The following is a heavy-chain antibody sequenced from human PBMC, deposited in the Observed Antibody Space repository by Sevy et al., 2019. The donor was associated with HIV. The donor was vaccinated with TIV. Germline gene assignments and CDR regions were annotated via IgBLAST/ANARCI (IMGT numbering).Heavy chain of an antibody. CDR3: TGATVFGATWFDP. CDR2: IKSKTDGGSA. CDR1: GYTFNNAW. V-gene: IGHV3-15*01. J-gene: IGHJ5*02. Sequence: EGSLRLSCAASGYTFNNAWMSWVLQAPGKGLEWLGRIKSKTDGGSAEYASPVKGRFTISRADSKSTLYLQMNRLTTEDTGVYYCTGATVFGATWFDPWGQGALVTVSS. D-gene: IGHD3-3*01.